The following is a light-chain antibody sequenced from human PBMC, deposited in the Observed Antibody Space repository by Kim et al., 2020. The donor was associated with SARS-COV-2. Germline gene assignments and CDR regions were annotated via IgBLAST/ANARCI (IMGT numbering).Light chain of an antibody. CDR3: QQYDNLPLT. CDR1: QDISNY. CDR2: DAS. Sequence: DIHMTQSPSSLSASVGDRVTITCQASQDISNYLNWYQQKPGKAPKALIYDASNLETGVPSRFSGSGSGTDFTFTINNLQPEDIATYYCQQYDNLPLTFGGGTKVDIK. J-gene: IGKJ4*01. V-gene: IGKV1-33*01.